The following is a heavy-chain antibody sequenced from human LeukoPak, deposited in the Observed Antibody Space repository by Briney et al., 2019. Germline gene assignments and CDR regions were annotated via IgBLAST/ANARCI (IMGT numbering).Heavy chain of an antibody. Sequence: GESLKISCKGSRYSFTDYWLAWVRQMPGKGLEWMGIIYPGDSDTRYSPSFQGQVTISADKSISTAYLQWSSLKASDTAMYYCARLIQNGYYGMDVWGQGTTVTVSS. D-gene: IGHD2-8*01. V-gene: IGHV5-51*01. J-gene: IGHJ6*02. CDR3: ARLIQNGYYGMDV. CDR1: RYSFTDYW. CDR2: IYPGDSDT.